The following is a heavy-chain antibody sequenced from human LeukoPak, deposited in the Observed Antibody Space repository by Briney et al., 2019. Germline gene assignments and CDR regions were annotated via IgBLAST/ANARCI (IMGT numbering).Heavy chain of an antibody. D-gene: IGHD3-22*01. CDR2: ISGSDGST. Sequence: GGSLRLSCAASGFTFSSYAMSWVRQAPGKGLEWVSAISGSDGSTYYADSVKDRFTISRDISKSTLYLQMNSLRAEDTAVYYCAKSSGYYFHYWGQGTLVTVSS. CDR3: AKSSGYYFHY. J-gene: IGHJ4*02. V-gene: IGHV3-23*01. CDR1: GFTFSSYA.